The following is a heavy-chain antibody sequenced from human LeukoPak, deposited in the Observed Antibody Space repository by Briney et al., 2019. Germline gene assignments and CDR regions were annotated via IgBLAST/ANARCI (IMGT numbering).Heavy chain of an antibody. V-gene: IGHV3-48*04. J-gene: IGHJ4*02. CDR1: GFTFSSYG. CDR2: ISSSGSTI. D-gene: IGHD4-17*01. Sequence: LGGSLRLSCAASGFTFSSYGMHWVRQAPGKGLEWVSYISSSGSTIYYADSLKGRFTISRDNAKNSLYLQMNSLRAEDTAVYYCAREDGDLTLGVSGFDYWGQGTLVTVSS. CDR3: AREDGDLTLGVSGFDY.